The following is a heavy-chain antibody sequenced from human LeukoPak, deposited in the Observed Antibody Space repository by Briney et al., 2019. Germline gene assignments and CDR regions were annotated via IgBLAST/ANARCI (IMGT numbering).Heavy chain of an antibody. J-gene: IGHJ4*02. CDR1: GYSFTSYA. D-gene: IGHD2-2*01. CDR2: INPGNGNT. CDR3: ARGCTSCQRNFDY. Sequence: ASVKVSCKASGYSFTSYAIHWVRQAPGQRFEWMGWINPGNGNTKYSQNFQGRVAITRDTSANTAYMELTSLTFEDTAVYYCARGCTSCQRNFDYWGQGTLATVSS. V-gene: IGHV1-3*01.